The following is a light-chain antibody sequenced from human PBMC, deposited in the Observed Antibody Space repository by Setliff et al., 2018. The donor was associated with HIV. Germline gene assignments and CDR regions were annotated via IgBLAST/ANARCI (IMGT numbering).Light chain of an antibody. J-gene: IGLJ1*01. V-gene: IGLV2-14*01. Sequence: VLTQPASVSGSPGQSITISCTGTSRDVGGYNYVSWYQQHPGKAPKLIIYEVRNRPSGVSNRFSGSKSGNTASLTISGLQAEDEADYYCSSYAITNTLPFGTGTKVTVL. CDR1: SRDVGGYNY. CDR2: EVR. CDR3: SSYAITNTLP.